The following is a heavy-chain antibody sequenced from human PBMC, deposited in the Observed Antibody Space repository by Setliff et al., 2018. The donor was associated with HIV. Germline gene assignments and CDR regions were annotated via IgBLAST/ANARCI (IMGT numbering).Heavy chain of an antibody. D-gene: IGHD1-1*01. CDR2: IRSKPYGGTT. V-gene: IGHV3-49*04. Sequence: GGSLRLSCTASGFSFGDYLMSWVRQGPGKGLEWVGFIRSKPYGGTTEYAASVKGRFSISRDDSKSIVYLQMSSLKTEDTAVYYRSRVNDPSHLQYNFEYWGRGTLVTVSS. CDR3: SRVNDPSHLQYNFEY. J-gene: IGHJ4*02. CDR1: GFSFGDYL.